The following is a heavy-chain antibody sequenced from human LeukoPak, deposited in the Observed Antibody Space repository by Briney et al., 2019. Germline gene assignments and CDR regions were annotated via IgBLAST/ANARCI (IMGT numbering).Heavy chain of an antibody. J-gene: IGHJ4*02. CDR1: GGSFSGYY. D-gene: IGHD3-3*01. Sequence: SETLSLTCAIYGGSFSGYYWSWIRQPPGKGLEWIGEINHSGSTNYNPSLKSRVTISVDRSKNQFSLKLSSVTAADTAVYYCARGGNYDFWTSSAGFDYWGQGTLVTVSS. CDR2: INHSGST. CDR3: ARGGNYDFWTSSAGFDY. V-gene: IGHV4-34*01.